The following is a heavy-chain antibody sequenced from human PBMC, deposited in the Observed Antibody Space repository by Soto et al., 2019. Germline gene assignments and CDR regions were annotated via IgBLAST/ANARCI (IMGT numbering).Heavy chain of an antibody. CDR3: ARVPTHSQLWFGEFENWFDP. V-gene: IGHV4-34*01. CDR1: GGSFSGYY. J-gene: IGHJ5*02. D-gene: IGHD3-10*01. Sequence: SETLSLTCAVYGGSFSGYYWSWIRQPPGKGLEWIGEINHSGSTNYNPSLKSRVTISVDTSKNQFSLKLSSVTAADTAVYYCARVPTHSQLWFGEFENWFDPWGQGTLVTVSS. CDR2: INHSGST.